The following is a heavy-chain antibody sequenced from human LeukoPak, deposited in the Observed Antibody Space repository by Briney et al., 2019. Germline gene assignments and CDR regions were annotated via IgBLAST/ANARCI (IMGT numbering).Heavy chain of an antibody. Sequence: SETLSLTCTVSGGSISSYYWSWIRQPAGKGLEWIGRIYTSGSTNYNPSLKSRVTMSVDTSKNQFSLKLSSVTAADTAVYYCARETSHSARLGIDYWGQGTLVTVPS. CDR3: ARETSHSARLGIDY. CDR2: IYTSGST. D-gene: IGHD4-11*01. CDR1: GGSISSYY. V-gene: IGHV4-4*07. J-gene: IGHJ4*02.